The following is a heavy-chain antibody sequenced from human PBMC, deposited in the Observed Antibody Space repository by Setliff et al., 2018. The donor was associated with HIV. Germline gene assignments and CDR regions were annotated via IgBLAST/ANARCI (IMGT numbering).Heavy chain of an antibody. CDR3: ARGPPFAY. CDR2: IAYSGTTMYT. V-gene: IGHV4-34*01. Sequence: SETLSLTCAVYGGSFSGYYWSWIRQTPGKGLEWIADIAYSGTTMYTNYNPSLESRVIVSEDTSRDQFFLKLTSVTADDTAIYYCARGPPFAYWGQGLLVTVSS. J-gene: IGHJ4*02. CDR1: GGSFSGYY.